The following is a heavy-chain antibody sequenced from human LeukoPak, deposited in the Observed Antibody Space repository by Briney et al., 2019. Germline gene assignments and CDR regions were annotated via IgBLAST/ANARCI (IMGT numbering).Heavy chain of an antibody. CDR1: GFTFSSYW. V-gene: IGHV3-74*01. CDR3: ALIGDGYNHRGFFDY. D-gene: IGHD5-24*01. CDR2: INSDGSST. Sequence: PGGSLRLSCAASGFTFSSYWMHWVRQAPGKGLVWVSRINSDGSSTSYADSVKGRFTISRDNAKNTLHLQMNSLRAEDTAVYYCALIGDGYNHRGFFDYWGQGTLVTVSS. J-gene: IGHJ4*02.